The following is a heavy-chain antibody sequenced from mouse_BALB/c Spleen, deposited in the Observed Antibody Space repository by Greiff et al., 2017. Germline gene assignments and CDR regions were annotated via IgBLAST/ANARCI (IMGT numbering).Heavy chain of an antibody. CDR2: IWGDGST. V-gene: IGHV2-6-7*01. Sequence: VQLQQSGPGLVAPSQSLSITCTVSGFSLTGYGVNWVRQPPGKGLEWLGMIWGDGSTDYNSALKSRLSISKDNSKSQVFLKMNSLQTDDTARYYCARDRGTVVATGAMDYWGQGTSVTVSS. D-gene: IGHD1-1*01. CDR3: ARDRGTVVATGAMDY. CDR1: GFSLTGYG. J-gene: IGHJ4*01.